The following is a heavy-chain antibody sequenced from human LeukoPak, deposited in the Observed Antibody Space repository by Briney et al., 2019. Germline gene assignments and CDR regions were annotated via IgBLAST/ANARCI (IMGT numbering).Heavy chain of an antibody. V-gene: IGHV3-23*01. Sequence: GGALRVSCAASGFTFSDYAMTWVRQAPGKGLGWVSSICGSGGSTFFADSVKGAFTISRENSRNTLFLQMESLGAESTAMYYFASRMAALDYFDYWGQGTLVTASS. J-gene: IGHJ4*02. CDR3: ASRMAALDYFDY. CDR1: GFTFSDYA. D-gene: IGHD6-6*01. CDR2: ICGSGGST.